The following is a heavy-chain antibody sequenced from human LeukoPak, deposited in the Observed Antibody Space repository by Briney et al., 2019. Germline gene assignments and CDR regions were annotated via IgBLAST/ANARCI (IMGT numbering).Heavy chain of an antibody. CDR1: GYTFTSYG. Sequence: GASVKVSCKASGYTFTSYGISWVRQAPGQGLEWMGWISAYNGNTNYAQKLQGRVTMTTDTSTSTAYMELRSLRSDDTAVYYCARVLRYIVPAAHFDYWGQGTLVTVSS. CDR2: ISAYNGNT. CDR3: ARVLRYIVPAAHFDY. D-gene: IGHD2-15*01. V-gene: IGHV1-18*01. J-gene: IGHJ4*02.